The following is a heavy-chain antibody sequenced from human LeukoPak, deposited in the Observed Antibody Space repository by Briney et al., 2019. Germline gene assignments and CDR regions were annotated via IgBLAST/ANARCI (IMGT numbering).Heavy chain of an antibody. V-gene: IGHV1-8*01. J-gene: IGHJ4*02. CDR1: GYTFTSYD. CDR2: MNPNSGNT. CDR3: ARANYDYVWGSYRFGY. D-gene: IGHD3-16*02. Sequence: ASVKVSCKASGYTFTSYDINWVRQATGQGLEWMGWMNPNSGNTGYAQKFQGRVTMTRNTSISTAYMELSSLRSEDTAVYYCARANYDYVWGSYRFGYWGQGTLVTVSS.